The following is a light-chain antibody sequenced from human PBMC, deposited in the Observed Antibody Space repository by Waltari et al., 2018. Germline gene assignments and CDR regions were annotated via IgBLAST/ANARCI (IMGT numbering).Light chain of an antibody. J-gene: IGKJ3*01. V-gene: IGKV4-1*01. CDR2: WAS. Sequence: DIVMTQSPDSLAVSLGERATINCKSSQSVLYSSNNKNYFAWYQQKPGQPPKLLIYWASTREAWVPDRFSGSGSGTDFTLTISGLQAEDVAVYYCQQYYSTRLFGPGTKVDIK. CDR1: QSVLYSSNNKNY. CDR3: QQYYSTRL.